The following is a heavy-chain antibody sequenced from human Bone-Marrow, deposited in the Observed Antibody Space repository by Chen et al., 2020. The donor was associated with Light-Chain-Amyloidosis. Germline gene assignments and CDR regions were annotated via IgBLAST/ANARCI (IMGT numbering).Heavy chain of an antibody. CDR1: GYTFPNYW. CDR3: ARRRDGYNFDY. CDR2: IDPDDSDA. Sequence: EVQLEQSGPEVKKPGESLKISCKGSGYTFPNYWIGWVRQMPGKGLEWMGVIDPDDSDARYSPSFEGQVTISADKSITTSYLQWRSLKASDTAMYYCARRRDGYNFDYWGQGTLVTASS. V-gene: IGHV5-51*01. J-gene: IGHJ4*02. D-gene: IGHD5-12*01.